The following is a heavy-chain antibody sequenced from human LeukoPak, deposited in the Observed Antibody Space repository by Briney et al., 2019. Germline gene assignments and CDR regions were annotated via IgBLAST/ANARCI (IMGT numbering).Heavy chain of an antibody. CDR3: ATYGNMAFHWFDP. CDR1: GGSMSDHF. V-gene: IGHV4-59*11. J-gene: IGHJ5*02. Sequence: PSETLSLTCSVSGGSMSDHFWSWIRQPPGKGLEWIGYIYYTGSTNYNPSLKSRVTISVDTSKNQFSLKLSSVTAADTAVYYCATYGNMAFHWFDPWGQGTLVTVSS. D-gene: IGHD4-17*01. CDR2: IYYTGST.